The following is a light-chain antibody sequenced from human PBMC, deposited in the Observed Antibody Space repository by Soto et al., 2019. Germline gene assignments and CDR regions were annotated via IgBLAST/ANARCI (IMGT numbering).Light chain of an antibody. Sequence: EIVLTQSPATLSLSPGEIATLSCRASQSVSSYLAWYQHKPGQAPRLLIYDASNRATGIPARFSGSGSGTDFTLTISSLEPEDFAVYDCQQRAYWPPLTFGGGTKVEIK. V-gene: IGKV3-11*01. CDR2: DAS. CDR3: QQRAYWPPLT. J-gene: IGKJ4*01. CDR1: QSVSSY.